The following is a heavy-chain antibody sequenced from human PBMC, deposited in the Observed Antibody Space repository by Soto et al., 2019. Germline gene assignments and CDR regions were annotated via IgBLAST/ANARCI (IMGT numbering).Heavy chain of an antibody. V-gene: IGHV5-10-1*01. J-gene: IGHJ4*02. Sequence: IRQQQQVPGKGLEWMGRIDPSDSYTNYSPSFQGHVTISADKSISTAYLQWSSLKASDTAMYYCASYSHYQVVDYWGQGTLVTVSS. D-gene: IGHD2-2*01. CDR3: ASYSHYQVVDY. CDR2: IDPSDSYT.